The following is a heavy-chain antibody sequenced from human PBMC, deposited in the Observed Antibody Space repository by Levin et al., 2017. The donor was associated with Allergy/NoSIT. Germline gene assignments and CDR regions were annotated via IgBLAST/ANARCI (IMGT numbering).Heavy chain of an antibody. Sequence: SETLSLTCAVSGGSFDGYYWSWVRQPPGRGLEWIGEISHRGFTTYNPYLESRVTISLDTSWNQFSLKLSSVTAADTAVYFCAVFSFRYGSFDIWGQGTMVTVSS. V-gene: IGHV4-34*01. CDR2: ISHRGFT. CDR3: AVFSFRYGSFDI. D-gene: IGHD3-16*02. CDR1: GGSFDGYY. J-gene: IGHJ3*02.